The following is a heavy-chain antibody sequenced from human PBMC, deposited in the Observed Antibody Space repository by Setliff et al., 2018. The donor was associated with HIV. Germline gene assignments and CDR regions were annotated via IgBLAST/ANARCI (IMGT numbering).Heavy chain of an antibody. Sequence: SETLSLTCSVSDASISVGPYYWSWIRQPAGKGLEWMGHVYTSGSTSGSTNYNPSLKSRVTISLDTSNDRFSLRLSPVTAADTAVYSCARAPTGELDFWGQGTLVTVSS. CDR2: VYTSGSTSGST. J-gene: IGHJ4*02. CDR3: ARAPTGELDF. CDR1: DASISVGPYY. V-gene: IGHV4-61*09. D-gene: IGHD7-27*01.